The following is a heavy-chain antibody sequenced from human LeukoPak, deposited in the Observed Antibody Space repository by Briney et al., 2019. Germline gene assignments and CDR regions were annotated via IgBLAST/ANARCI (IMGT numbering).Heavy chain of an antibody. CDR2: IKQDGGER. D-gene: IGHD4-11*01. J-gene: IGHJ4*02. V-gene: IGHV3-7*01. CDR3: ARDDHSNYNY. Sequence: GGSLRLSCAVSGFTFSSYWMSWVRQAPGKGLEWVANIKQDGGERFYVDSVKGRFTISRDNAKNSLYLQMNSLRVEDTAVYYCARDDHSNYNYWGQGTLVTVSS. CDR1: GFTFSSYW.